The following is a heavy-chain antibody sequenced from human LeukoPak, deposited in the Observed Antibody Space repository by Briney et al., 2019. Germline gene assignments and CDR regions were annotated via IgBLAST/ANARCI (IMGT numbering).Heavy chain of an antibody. CDR3: ARGRAAAGNYYYYGMDV. CDR1: GGSFSDYY. V-gene: IGHV4-34*01. D-gene: IGHD6-13*01. Sequence: SETLSLTCAVYGGSFSDYYWSWIRQPPGKGLEWIGEINHSGSTNYNPFLKSRVTISVDTSKNQFSLKLSSVTAADTAVYYCARGRAAAGNYYYYGMDVWGQGTTVTVSS. J-gene: IGHJ6*02. CDR2: INHSGST.